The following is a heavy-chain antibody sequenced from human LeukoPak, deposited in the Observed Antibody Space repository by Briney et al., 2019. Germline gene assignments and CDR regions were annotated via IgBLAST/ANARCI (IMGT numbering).Heavy chain of an antibody. Sequence: PGGSLRLSCAASGFTFSDYYMSWIRQAPGKGLEWVSYISSSGDTIYYVDSVKGRFTISRDNAKNSLFLQMNSLRADDTAVYYCARDGRYSATRNWFDPWGQGTLVTVSS. D-gene: IGHD5-12*01. CDR2: ISSSGDTI. J-gene: IGHJ5*02. V-gene: IGHV3-11*01. CDR3: ARDGRYSATRNWFDP. CDR1: GFTFSDYY.